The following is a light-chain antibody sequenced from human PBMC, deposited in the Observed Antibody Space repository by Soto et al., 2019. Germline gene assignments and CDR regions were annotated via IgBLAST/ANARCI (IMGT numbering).Light chain of an antibody. CDR3: RQYETFSGT. J-gene: IGKJ1*01. Sequence: DIQMTQSPSTLSASVGDRVTITCRASQSISSWLAWYQQKPGKAPKLLIYKASTLESGVPSRFSGSGSGTEFTLTISSLQPDDFATYYCRQYETFSGTFGPGSKVDIK. CDR2: KAS. V-gene: IGKV1-5*03. CDR1: QSISSW.